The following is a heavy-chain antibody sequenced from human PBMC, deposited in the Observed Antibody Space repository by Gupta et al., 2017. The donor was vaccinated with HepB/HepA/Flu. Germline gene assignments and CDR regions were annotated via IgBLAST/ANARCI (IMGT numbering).Heavy chain of an antibody. Sequence: QVQLVQSGAEVKKPGASVKVSCKVSGYTLTELSMHWVRQAPGKGLEWMGGFDPEDGETIYAQKFQGRVTMTEDTSTDTAYMELSSLRSEDTAVYYCATVGITIAAAPNWFDPWGQGTLVTVSS. V-gene: IGHV1-24*01. CDR3: ATVGITIAAAPNWFDP. J-gene: IGHJ5*02. CDR1: GYTLTELS. CDR2: FDPEDGET. D-gene: IGHD6-13*01.